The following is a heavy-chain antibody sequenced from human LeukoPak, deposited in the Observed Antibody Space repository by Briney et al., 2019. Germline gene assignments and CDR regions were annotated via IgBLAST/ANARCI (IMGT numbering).Heavy chain of an antibody. D-gene: IGHD3-10*01. CDR2: IRYNGSDD. CDR1: GFTVSTNY. CDR3: ANQNYYGSGSYPDS. J-gene: IGHJ4*02. V-gene: IGHV3-30*02. Sequence: GGSLRLSCAASGFTVSTNYMSWVRQAPGKGLEWVAFIRYNGSDDYYADSVQGRFTISRDNSKNTLYLQMYRLRAEDTAVYYCANQNYYGSGSYPDSWGQGTLVTVSS.